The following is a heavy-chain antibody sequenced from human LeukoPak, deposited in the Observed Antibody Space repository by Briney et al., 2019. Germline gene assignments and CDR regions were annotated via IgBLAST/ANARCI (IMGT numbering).Heavy chain of an antibody. J-gene: IGHJ5*02. CDR2: ITSSGDNT. Sequence: KTGGSLRLSCAASGFTFSSYDMNWVRQAPGKGLEWVSGITSSGDNTYYADSVKGRFTISRDNSKKTLWLQLNSLRVEDTAVYYCAKDRVAIFGVVTTHWFDPWGQGTLVTVSS. CDR3: AKDRVAIFGVVTTHWFDP. CDR1: GFTFSSYD. D-gene: IGHD3-3*01. V-gene: IGHV3-23*01.